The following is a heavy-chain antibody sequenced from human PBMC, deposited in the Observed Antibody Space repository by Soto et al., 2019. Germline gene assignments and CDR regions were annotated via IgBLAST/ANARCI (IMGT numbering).Heavy chain of an antibody. D-gene: IGHD3-22*01. CDR2: ISYDGSNK. CDR3: ARPDSSGYRGYALDI. V-gene: IGHV3-30*03. Sequence: QVQLVESGGGVVQPGRSLRLSCAASGFTFSSYGMHWVRQAPGKGLEWVAVISYDGSNKYYADSVKGRFTISRDNSKNTLYLKINSLRAEDTAVYYCARPDSSGYRGYALDIWGRGTMVTVSS. CDR1: GFTFSSYG. J-gene: IGHJ3*02.